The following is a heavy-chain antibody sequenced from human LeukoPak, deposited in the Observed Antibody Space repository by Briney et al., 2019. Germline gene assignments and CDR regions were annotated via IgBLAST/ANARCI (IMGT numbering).Heavy chain of an antibody. CDR3: ARDKRVAAAGTWFDP. CDR1: GGTFSSYA. Sequence: SVKVSCKASGGTFSSYAISWVRQAPGQGLEWMGGIIPIFGTANYAQKFQGRVTITADESTSTAYMELSSLRSEDTAVYYCARDKRVAAAGTWFDPWGQGTLVTVSS. J-gene: IGHJ5*02. D-gene: IGHD6-13*01. CDR2: IIPIFGTA. V-gene: IGHV1-69*13.